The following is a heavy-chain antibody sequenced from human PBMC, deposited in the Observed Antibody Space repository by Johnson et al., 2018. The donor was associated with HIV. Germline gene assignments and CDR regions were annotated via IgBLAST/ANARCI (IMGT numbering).Heavy chain of an antibody. J-gene: IGHJ3*02. CDR3: TRSIAASGRDAVDM. V-gene: IGHV3-30*01. CDR1: GFRFSTYA. D-gene: IGHD6-13*01. CDR2: ISDDGNNI. Sequence: QEQLVESGGGVVQPGTSLRLSCAASGFRFSTYALHWVRQTPGKGLEWVSVISDDGNNIYYADSVKGRFTISRDNSKNTLYLQMNSLNTEDTAVYYCTRSIAASGRDAVDMWGQGTMVTVSS.